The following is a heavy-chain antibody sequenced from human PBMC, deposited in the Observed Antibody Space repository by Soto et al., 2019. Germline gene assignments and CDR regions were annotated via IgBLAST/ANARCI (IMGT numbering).Heavy chain of an antibody. CDR1: GGTFSSYA. J-gene: IGHJ6*02. D-gene: IGHD1-1*01. Sequence: ASVKVSCKASGGTFSSYAISWVRQAPGQGLEWMGGIIPIFGTANYAQKFQGRVTITADESTSTAYMELSSLRSEDTAVYYCARVTGTPEEFYYGMDVWGQGTTVTGYS. CDR3: ARVTGTPEEFYYGMDV. CDR2: IIPIFGTA. V-gene: IGHV1-69*13.